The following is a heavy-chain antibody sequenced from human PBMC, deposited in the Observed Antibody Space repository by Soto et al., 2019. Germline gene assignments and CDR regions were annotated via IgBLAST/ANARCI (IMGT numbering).Heavy chain of an antibody. Sequence: PGGSLRLSCSASGFTFSIYAMHWVRQAPGKGLEYVSSISTNGGRTDYADSVKGRFTISRDNSKNTVYLQMSSLRVEDTAVFFCVKGEYYYDSICYYPFDYWGQGT. V-gene: IGHV3-64D*06. CDR1: GFTFSIYA. CDR3: VKGEYYYDSICYYPFDY. CDR2: ISTNGGRT. J-gene: IGHJ4*02. D-gene: IGHD3-22*01.